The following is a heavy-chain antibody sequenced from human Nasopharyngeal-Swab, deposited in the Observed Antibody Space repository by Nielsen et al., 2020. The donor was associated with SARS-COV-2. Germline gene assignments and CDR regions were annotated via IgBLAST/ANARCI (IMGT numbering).Heavy chain of an antibody. J-gene: IGHJ6*02. CDR1: GGSFSVYY. D-gene: IGHD4-17*01. Sequence: SETLSLTCAVYGGSFSVYYWTWIRQSPGKGLEWIGEINQSGSTKYNPSLKSRLTISVEVSKNQFSLRLTSLTAADTAVYYCARGKGVRSPPDHFYYGMDVWGQGTTVTVSS. CDR3: ARGKGVRSPPDHFYYGMDV. V-gene: IGHV4-34*01. CDR2: INQSGST.